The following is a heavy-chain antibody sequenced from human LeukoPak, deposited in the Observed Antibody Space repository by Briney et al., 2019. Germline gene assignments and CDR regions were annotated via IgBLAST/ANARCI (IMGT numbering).Heavy chain of an antibody. CDR1: DGSFNYYY. CDR2: INPSESS. D-gene: IGHD5-12*01. CDR3: ARARRGGYRVRDAFDI. V-gene: IGHV4-34*01. Sequence: SQTLSLTCGVYDGSFNYYYWNWIRQPPGKGLEWIGEINPSESSNYNPSLKSRVTIAVDASKKQFSLKLSSVTAADTAVYYCARARRGGYRVRDAFDIWGQGTMVTVSS. J-gene: IGHJ3*02.